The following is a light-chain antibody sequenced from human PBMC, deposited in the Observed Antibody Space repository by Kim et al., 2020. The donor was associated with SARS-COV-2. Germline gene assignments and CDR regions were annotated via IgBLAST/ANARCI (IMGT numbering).Light chain of an antibody. Sequence: LAPGEGGTLSCRASQSVGTYLAWYQLKPGQAPRLLIYDASYRATGIPPRFSGSGSGTDFTLTISSLEPEDIAVYYCQQRRNWPPTFGGGTKVEIK. CDR1: QSVGTY. CDR2: DAS. J-gene: IGKJ4*01. CDR3: QQRRNWPPT. V-gene: IGKV3-11*01.